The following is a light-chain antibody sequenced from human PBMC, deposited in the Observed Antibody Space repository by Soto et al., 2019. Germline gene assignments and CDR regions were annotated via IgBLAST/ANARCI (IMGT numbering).Light chain of an antibody. Sequence: LAQPAAVSGSPGQSITISCTGTSSDVGSYNLVSWYQQHPGKAPKLIIYEANKRPSGISNRFSGSESGNTASLTISGLQPEDEADYYCCSYASRDTYVFGTGTKVTVL. CDR3: CSYASRDTYV. CDR1: SSDVGSYNL. J-gene: IGLJ1*01. CDR2: EAN. V-gene: IGLV2-23*01.